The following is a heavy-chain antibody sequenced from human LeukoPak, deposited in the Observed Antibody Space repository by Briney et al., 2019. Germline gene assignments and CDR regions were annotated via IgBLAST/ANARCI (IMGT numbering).Heavy chain of an antibody. CDR2: IYTSGST. V-gene: IGHV4-4*07. CDR1: GGSISSYY. J-gene: IGHJ3*02. Sequence: SETLSLTCTVSGGSISSYYWSWIRQPAGKGLEWIGRIYTSGSTNYNPSLKSRVTMSVDTSKNQFSLKLSSVTAADTAVYYCARSSPFGEPTAPFDIWGQGTMVTVSS. CDR3: ARSSPFGEPTAPFDI. D-gene: IGHD3-16*01.